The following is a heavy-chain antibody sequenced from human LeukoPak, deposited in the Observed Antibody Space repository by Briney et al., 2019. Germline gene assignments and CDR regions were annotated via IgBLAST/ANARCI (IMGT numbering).Heavy chain of an antibody. D-gene: IGHD6-19*01. J-gene: IGHJ4*02. CDR2: IIPIFGTA. CDR1: GGTFSSYA. V-gene: IGHV1-69*06. Sequence: ASVKVSCKASGGTFSSYAISWVRQAPGQGLEWMGGIIPIFGTANYAQKFQGRVTITADKSTSTAYMELSSLRSEDTAVYYCASETVDGGWPYFDYWGQGTLVTVSS. CDR3: ASETVDGGWPYFDY.